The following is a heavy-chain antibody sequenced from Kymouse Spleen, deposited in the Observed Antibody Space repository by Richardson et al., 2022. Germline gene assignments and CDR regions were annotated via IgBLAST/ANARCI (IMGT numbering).Heavy chain of an antibody. CDR2: INWNGGST. Sequence: EVQLVESGGGVVRPGGSLRLSCAASGFTFDDYGMSWVRQAPGKGLEWVSGINWNGGSTGYADSVKGRFTISRDNAKNSLYLQMNSLRAEDTALYYCARDSIVVVPAGDYYYYGMDVWGQGTTVTVSS. J-gene: IGHJ6*02. CDR3: ARDSIVVVPAGDYYYYGMDV. CDR1: GFTFDDYG. V-gene: IGHV3-20*d01. D-gene: IGHD2-2*02.